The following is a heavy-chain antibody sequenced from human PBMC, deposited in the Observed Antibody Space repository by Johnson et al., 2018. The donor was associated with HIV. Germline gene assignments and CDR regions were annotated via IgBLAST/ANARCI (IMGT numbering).Heavy chain of an antibody. D-gene: IGHD6-19*01. Sequence: VQLVESGGGLIQPGGSLRLSCAASGFTFSSYWMHWVRQAPGKGLVWVSRINSDGSSTSYADSVKGRFTISRDNAKNSLYLQMNSLRAEDTALYYCASVLSGWYWVGAFDIWGQGTMVTVSS. CDR1: GFTFSSYW. V-gene: IGHV3-74*02. CDR3: ASVLSGWYWVGAFDI. J-gene: IGHJ3*02. CDR2: INSDGSST.